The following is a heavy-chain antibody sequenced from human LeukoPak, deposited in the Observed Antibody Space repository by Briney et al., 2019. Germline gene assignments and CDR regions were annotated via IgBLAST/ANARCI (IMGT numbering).Heavy chain of an antibody. V-gene: IGHV1-2*04. D-gene: IGHD3-3*01. CDR1: GYTFTGYY. CDR2: INPNSGGT. CDR3: ARGPPYYDFWSGYYRY. J-gene: IGHJ4*02. Sequence: ASVKVSCKASGYTFTGYYMHWVRQAPGQGLEWMGWINPNSGGTNYAQKFQGWVTMTRDTSISTAYMELSRLRSDDTAVYYCARGPPYYDFWSGYYRYWGQGTLVTVSS.